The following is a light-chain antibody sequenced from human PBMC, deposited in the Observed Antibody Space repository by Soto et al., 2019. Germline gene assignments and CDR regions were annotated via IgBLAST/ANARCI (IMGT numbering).Light chain of an antibody. V-gene: IGLV2-14*03. Sequence: QSVLTQPASVSGSPGQSITISCTGTSSDVGSYNYVSWYQHHPGKVPKLMIYDVTNRPSGVSDRFSGSKSGNTASLTISGLQAEDEADYYCSSYTSSRTLVFGPGTKVTVL. CDR3: SSYTSSRTLV. CDR2: DVT. CDR1: SSDVGSYNY. J-gene: IGLJ1*01.